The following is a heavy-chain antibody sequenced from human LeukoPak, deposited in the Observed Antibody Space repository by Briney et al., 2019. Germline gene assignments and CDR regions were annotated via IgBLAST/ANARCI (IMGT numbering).Heavy chain of an antibody. CDR2: IYYSGST. V-gene: IGHV4-59*01. CDR3: ARVNNFSFDP. CDR1: GGSISSSF. Sequence: PSETLSLTCTVSGGSISSSFWSWIRQPPGQGLEWIGSIYYSGSTNYNPSLESRVTISVHTSKKQFSLKLSSVTAADTAVYYCARVNNFSFDPWGQGTLVTVSS. D-gene: IGHD1/OR15-1a*01. J-gene: IGHJ5*02.